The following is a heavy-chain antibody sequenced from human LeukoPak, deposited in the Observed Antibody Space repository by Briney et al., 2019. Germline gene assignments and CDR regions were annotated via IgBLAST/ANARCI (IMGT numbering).Heavy chain of an antibody. CDR1: GYTFTGYY. CDR2: INPNSGGT. V-gene: IGHV1-2*02. D-gene: IGHD3-9*01. Sequence: ASVKVSCKASGYTFTGYYMHWVRQAPGQGLEWMGWINPNSGGTNYAQKFQGRVTMTRDTSISTAYMELSRLRSDDTAVYYCARGARYFDWSNRNWFDPWGQGTLVTVSS. J-gene: IGHJ5*02. CDR3: ARGARYFDWSNRNWFDP.